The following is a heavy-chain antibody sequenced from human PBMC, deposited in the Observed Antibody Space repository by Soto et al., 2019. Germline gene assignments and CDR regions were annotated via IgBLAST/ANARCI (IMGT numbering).Heavy chain of an antibody. CDR1: GFTFDDHG. V-gene: IGHV3-9*01. D-gene: IGHD3-9*01. Sequence: EVDLVESGGGLAQPGRSLRLSCVASGFTFDDHGMHWVRQIPGRGLVWVSGISWNSGRIGYAESVKGRFTIFRDNAKNSMYLEMNSLRQEDTALYYCVRDTSSGWHLKAHWGRGGQVCVSS. CDR3: VRDTSSGWHLKAH. CDR2: ISWNSGRI. J-gene: IGHJ4*02.